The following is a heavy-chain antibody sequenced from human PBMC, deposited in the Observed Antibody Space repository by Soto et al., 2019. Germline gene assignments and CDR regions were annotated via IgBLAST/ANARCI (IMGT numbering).Heavy chain of an antibody. CDR1: GFTFSSYC. CDR2: ISSSSSTI. CDR3: ARDFTDYGGYELHAFDI. D-gene: IGHD4-17*01. J-gene: IGHJ3*02. Sequence: EVQLVESGGGLVQPGGSLRLSCAASGFTFSSYCMNCVRQAPGKGLEWVSYISSSSSTIYYADSVKGRFTISRDNAKNSLYLQMNSLRAEDTAVYYCARDFTDYGGYELHAFDIWGQGTMVTVSS. V-gene: IGHV3-48*01.